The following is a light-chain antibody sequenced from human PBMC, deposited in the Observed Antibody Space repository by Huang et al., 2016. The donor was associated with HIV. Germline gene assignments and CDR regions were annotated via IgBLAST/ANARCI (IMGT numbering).Light chain of an antibody. CDR3: QQYVNSPGYT. J-gene: IGKJ2*01. CDR2: GAS. V-gene: IGKV3-20*01. CDR1: QSISSSY. Sequence: EIVLTQSPGTLSLSPGERATLPCRTSQSISSSYLAWYQQKPGQAPRLLIYGASSRATGIPDRFSGSGSGTDFTLTISRLEPEDFAVYYCQQYVNSPGYTFGQGTKLEIK.